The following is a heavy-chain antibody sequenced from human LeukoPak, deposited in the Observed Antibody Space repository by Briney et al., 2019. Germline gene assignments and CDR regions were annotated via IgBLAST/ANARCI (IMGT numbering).Heavy chain of an antibody. CDR1: GLTVSSYG. CDR2: IWYDGSNK. V-gene: IGHV3-33*06. CDR3: AKGYSSS. D-gene: IGHD6-13*01. Sequence: GRSLRLSCAASGLTVSSYGMHWVRQAPGKGLEWVAVIWYDGSNKYYADSVKGRFTISRDNSKNTLYLQMNSLRAEDTAVYYCAKGYSSSWGQGTLVTVSS. J-gene: IGHJ4*02.